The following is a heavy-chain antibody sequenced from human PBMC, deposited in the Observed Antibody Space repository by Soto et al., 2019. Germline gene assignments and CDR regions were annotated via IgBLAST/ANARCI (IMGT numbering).Heavy chain of an antibody. J-gene: IGHJ6*03. CDR2: IYYSGST. CDR3: ARLRGRVKSRVYYYYYMDV. D-gene: IGHD2-2*01. V-gene: IGHV4-39*01. CDR1: GGSISSSSYY. Sequence: SETLSLTCTVSGGSISSSSYYWGWIRQPPGKGLEWIGSIYYSGSTYYNPSLKSRVTISVDTSKNQFSLKLSSVTAADTAVYYCARLRGRVKSRVYYYYYMDVWGKGTTVTVSS.